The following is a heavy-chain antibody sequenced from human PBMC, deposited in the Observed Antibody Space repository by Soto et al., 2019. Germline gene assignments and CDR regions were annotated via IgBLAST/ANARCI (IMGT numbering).Heavy chain of an antibody. J-gene: IGHJ4*02. Sequence: QVHLVQSGAEVKKPGASVKVSCKCSGYTFTSYGITWVRQAPGQGLEWMGWIGAHNDNTDYAQKLQGRVTVTRDTSTRTAYMAPRSLRSDDTAVYYCARGRYGDYWGQGALVTVSS. CDR2: IGAHNDNT. CDR1: GYTFTSYG. V-gene: IGHV1-18*01. D-gene: IGHD1-1*01. CDR3: ARGRYGDY.